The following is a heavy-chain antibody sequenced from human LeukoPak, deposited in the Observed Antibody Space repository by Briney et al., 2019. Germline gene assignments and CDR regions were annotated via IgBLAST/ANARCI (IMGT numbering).Heavy chain of an antibody. CDR3: AKATVQIAAAGTFYFDY. D-gene: IGHD6-13*01. CDR2: ISGSGGST. V-gene: IGHV3-23*01. Sequence: ETLSLTCAVYGGSFSGYYWSWVRQAPGKGLEWVSAISGSGGSTYYADSVKGRFTISRDNSKNTLYLQMNSLRAEDTAVYYCAKATVQIAAAGTFYFDYWGQGTLVTVSS. CDR1: GGSFSGYY. J-gene: IGHJ4*02.